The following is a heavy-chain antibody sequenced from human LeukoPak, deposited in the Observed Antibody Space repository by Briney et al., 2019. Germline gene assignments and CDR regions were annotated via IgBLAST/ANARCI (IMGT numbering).Heavy chain of an antibody. D-gene: IGHD5-18*01. CDR2: ISSSSSTI. J-gene: IGHJ4*02. CDR1: GFTFSTYS. V-gene: IGHV3-48*02. CDR3: ARPLRGYSYGNFDY. Sequence: GGSLRLSCADSGFTFSTYSMNWVRQAPGEGLEWVSYISSSSSTIYYADSVKGRFTISRDNAKNSLYLQMNSLRDEDTAVYYCARPLRGYSYGNFDYWGQGTLVTVSS.